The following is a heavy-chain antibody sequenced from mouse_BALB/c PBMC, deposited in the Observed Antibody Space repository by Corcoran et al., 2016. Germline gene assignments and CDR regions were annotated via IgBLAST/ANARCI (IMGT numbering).Heavy chain of an antibody. CDR2: ISYDGRN. CDR3: AKRGIPFDY. D-gene: IGHD1-1*02. CDR1: GYYITSGYY. Sequence: DVQLQESGPGLVKPSQSLSLTCSVTGYYITSGYYWNWIRQFQGNKLEWMGYISYDGRNNYNPSLKNRSSITRDTYKNQFFLKLNSVTTEDTATYYFAKRGIPFDYWGQGTTLTVSS. V-gene: IGHV3-6*02. J-gene: IGHJ2*01.